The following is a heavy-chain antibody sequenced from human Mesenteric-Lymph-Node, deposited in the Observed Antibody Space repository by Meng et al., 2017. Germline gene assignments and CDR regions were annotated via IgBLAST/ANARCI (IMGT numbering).Heavy chain of an antibody. D-gene: IGHD3-3*01. CDR1: GYNIKDYC. V-gene: IGHV1-2*06. Sequence: QLVQAWVEVSEPRSSVWATCKASGYNIKDYCKRVGQHAPGHGVWWGGRFYPGRWDDDNVLNFRNRVTMTRDTSIDTAFLEVNRLTPDDTAVYYCGRGVQAFDSWGPGTLVTVSS. CDR2: FYPGRWDD. CDR3: GRGVQAFDS. J-gene: IGHJ5*01.